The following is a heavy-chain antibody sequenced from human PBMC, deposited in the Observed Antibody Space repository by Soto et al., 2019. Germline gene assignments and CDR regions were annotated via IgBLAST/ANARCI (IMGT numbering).Heavy chain of an antibody. V-gene: IGHV3-74*01. CDR3: ARLPNKTPQN. Sequence: EVQLVESGGGLVQPGGSLRLSCAASGFPFSSYWMHWVRQAPGKGLVWVSSISTDASSTSYADTVKGRFTISRDNAKNKLYLQMNSVRAEDTAVYYYARLPNKTPQNWGQGTLVIVSP. CDR1: GFPFSSYW. J-gene: IGHJ1*01. CDR2: ISTDASST.